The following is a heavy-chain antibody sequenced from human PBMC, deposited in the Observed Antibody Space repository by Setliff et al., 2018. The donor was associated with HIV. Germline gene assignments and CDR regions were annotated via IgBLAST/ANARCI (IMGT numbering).Heavy chain of an antibody. V-gene: IGHV4-34*01. CDR2: INHSGNT. CDR1: GGSFSAYY. J-gene: IGHJ2*01. Sequence: KTSETLSLTCAVYGGSFSAYYWSWIRQPPVKGLEWIGEINHSGNTNYNPSLKGRVTISVDTSKNQFSLKLSSVTAADTAVYYCARDQRLPGVQPPYWYFDLWGRGTMVTVSS. D-gene: IGHD6-25*01. CDR3: ARDQRLPGVQPPYWYFDL.